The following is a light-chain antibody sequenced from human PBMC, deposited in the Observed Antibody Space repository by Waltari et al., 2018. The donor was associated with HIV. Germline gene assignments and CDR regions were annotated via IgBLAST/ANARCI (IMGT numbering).Light chain of an antibody. CDR2: LNSDGSH. V-gene: IGLV4-69*01. J-gene: IGLJ3*02. Sequence: QLVLTQSPSAYASLGASVKLTCTLSSGHSSYAIAWHQQQPEKAPRYLMRLNSDGSHTKGDGIPDRFSGSSSGAERYLIISSLQSEDEADYYCQTWGTGIHVVFGGGTKLTVL. CDR1: SGHSSYA. CDR3: QTWGTGIHVV.